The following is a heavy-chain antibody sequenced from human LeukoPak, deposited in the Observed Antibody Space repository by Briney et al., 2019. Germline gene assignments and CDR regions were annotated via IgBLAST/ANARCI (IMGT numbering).Heavy chain of an antibody. Sequence: PGGSLRLSCAASGFTFSSYEMNWVRQAPGKGLEWVSYISSSGSTIYYADSVKGRFTISRDNAKNSQYLQMNSLRAEDTAVYYCASYGGPYGTGYYFDYWGQGTLVTVSS. CDR1: GFTFSSYE. CDR3: ASYGGPYGTGYYFDY. J-gene: IGHJ4*02. CDR2: ISSSGSTI. V-gene: IGHV3-48*03. D-gene: IGHD1-1*01.